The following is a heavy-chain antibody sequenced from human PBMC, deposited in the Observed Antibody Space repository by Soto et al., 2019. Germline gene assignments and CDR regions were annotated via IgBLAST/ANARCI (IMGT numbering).Heavy chain of an antibody. CDR3: ARDWAAAGPFDY. V-gene: IGHV1-18*01. Sequence: QVQLVQSGAEVKKPGASVKVSCKASGYTFTSYGISWVRXXXXXXLEWMGWISAYNGNTNYAQKLQGRVTMTTDTXXSTXXXXXXXXXXXDXXVYYCARDWAAAGPFDYWGQGTLVTVSS. D-gene: IGHD6-13*01. CDR2: ISAYNGNT. J-gene: IGHJ4*02. CDR1: GYTFTSYG.